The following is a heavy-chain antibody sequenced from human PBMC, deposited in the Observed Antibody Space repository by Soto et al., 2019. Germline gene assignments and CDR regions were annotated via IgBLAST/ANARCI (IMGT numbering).Heavy chain of an antibody. CDR2: IWYDGSNK. CDR3: ARWGIAAGDY. V-gene: IGHV3-33*01. D-gene: IGHD6-13*01. CDR1: GFTFSSYG. Sequence: QVQLVESGGGVVQPGRSLRLSCAASGFTFSSYGMHWVREAPGKGLEWVAVIWYDGSNKYYADSVKGRFTISRDNSKNTLYLQMNSLSAEDTAVYYCARWGIAAGDYWGQGTLVTVSS. J-gene: IGHJ4*02.